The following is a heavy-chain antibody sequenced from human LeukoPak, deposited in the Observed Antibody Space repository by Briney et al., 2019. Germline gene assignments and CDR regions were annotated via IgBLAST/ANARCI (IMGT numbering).Heavy chain of an antibody. Sequence: GGSLRLSCVASGFSFSSYSMNWVRQAPGRGLEWVSSISSTSTYIYYTDSVKGRFTISRDNAKNSLYLQMDSLRAEDTAVYYCARDPSAVPTAVNWFDPWGQGTLVTVSS. J-gene: IGHJ5*02. CDR2: ISSTSTYI. CDR3: ARDPSAVPTAVNWFDP. CDR1: GFSFSSYS. D-gene: IGHD2-2*01. V-gene: IGHV3-21*06.